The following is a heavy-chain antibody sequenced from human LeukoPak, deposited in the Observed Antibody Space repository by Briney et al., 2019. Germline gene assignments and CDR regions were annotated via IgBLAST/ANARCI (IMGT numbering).Heavy chain of an antibody. CDR1: GYTFTSYA. D-gene: IGHD6-13*01. CDR2: INAGNGNT. Sequence: GASVKVSCEASGYTFTSYAMHWVRQAPGQRLEWMGWINAGNGNTKYSQKFQGRVTITRDTSASTAYMELSSLRSEDTAVYYCARGLNPYSSSWYARLFDYWGQGTLVTVSS. V-gene: IGHV1-3*01. J-gene: IGHJ4*02. CDR3: ARGLNPYSSSWYARLFDY.